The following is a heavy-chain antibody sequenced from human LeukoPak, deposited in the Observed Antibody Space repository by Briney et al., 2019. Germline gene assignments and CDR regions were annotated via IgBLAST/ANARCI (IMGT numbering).Heavy chain of an antibody. D-gene: IGHD3-9*01. CDR2: IYHSGSTT. Sequence: KPSETLSLTCAVSGGSISNNNWWSWVRQTSGKELERIGEIYHSGSTTNYNPSLKSRVTISVDTSKNQFSLKLSSVTAADTAVYYCARRPSGQLRYFVLFTTPGSVDVWGQGTTVTVSS. J-gene: IGHJ6*02. CDR1: GGSISNNNW. CDR3: ARRPSGQLRYFVLFTTPGSVDV. V-gene: IGHV4-4*02.